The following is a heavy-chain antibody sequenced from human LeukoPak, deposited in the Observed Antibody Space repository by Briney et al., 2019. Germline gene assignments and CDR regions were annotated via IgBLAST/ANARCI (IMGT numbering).Heavy chain of an antibody. D-gene: IGHD3-9*01. V-gene: IGHV4-59*01. CDR3: AGGEIYDILTAYYRVPEYYFDY. CDR2: IYYSGST. J-gene: IGHJ4*02. Sequence: SETLPLTCTVSGGSISSYYWSWIRQPPGKGLEWIGYIYYSGSTNYNPSLKSRVTISVDTSKNQFSLKLSSVTAADTAVYYCAGGEIYDILTAYYRVPEYYFDYWGQGTLVTVSS. CDR1: GGSISSYY.